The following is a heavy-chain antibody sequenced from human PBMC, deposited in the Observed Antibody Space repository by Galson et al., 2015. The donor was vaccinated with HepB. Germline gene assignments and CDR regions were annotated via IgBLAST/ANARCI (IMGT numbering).Heavy chain of an antibody. V-gene: IGHV6-1*01. CDR2: TYYRSKWYS. CDR3: ARDPGGFDI. Sequence: CAISGDSVSSNNVAWNWIRQSPSRGLEWLGRTYYRSKWYSDYAVSLKSRITINPDTSKNQFSLQLNSVTPEDTAVYYCARDPGGFDIWGQGTMVTVSS. J-gene: IGHJ3*02. D-gene: IGHD2-8*02. CDR1: GDSVSSNNVA.